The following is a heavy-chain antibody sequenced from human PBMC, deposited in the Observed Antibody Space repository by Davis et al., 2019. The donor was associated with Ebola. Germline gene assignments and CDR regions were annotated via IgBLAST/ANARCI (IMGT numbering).Heavy chain of an antibody. CDR3: ARERSLVVSAIGTVFDL. CDR2: ISSSGSTI. CDR1: GFTFSSYE. J-gene: IGHJ4*02. Sequence: GESLKISCATSGFTFSSYEMNWVRQAPGKGLEWVSYISSSGSTIYYADSVKGRFTISRDNAKNSLYLQMNSLRGEDTAVYYCARERSLVVSAIGTVFDLWGQGALVTVYS. D-gene: IGHD2-8*02. V-gene: IGHV3-48*03.